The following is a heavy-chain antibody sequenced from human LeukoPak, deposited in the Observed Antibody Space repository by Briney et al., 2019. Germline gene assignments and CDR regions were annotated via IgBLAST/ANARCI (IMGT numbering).Heavy chain of an antibody. CDR3: AKEEVSLQLGFDD. Sequence: GGSLRLSCVVSGFTFSNAWMTWVRQAPGKGLEWVGRIKSKADDGAIDYAAPVKGRFTISRDDSKNTLYLQMNSLRLEDTAVYYCAKEEVSLQLGFDDWGQGTLVTVSS. CDR1: GFTFSNAW. D-gene: IGHD6-6*01. J-gene: IGHJ5*02. V-gene: IGHV3-15*01. CDR2: IKSKADDGAI.